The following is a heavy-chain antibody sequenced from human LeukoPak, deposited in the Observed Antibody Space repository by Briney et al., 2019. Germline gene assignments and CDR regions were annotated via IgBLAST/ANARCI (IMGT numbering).Heavy chain of an antibody. CDR2: ISGSGGST. D-gene: IGHD1-1*01. Sequence: GGSLRLSCAASGFTFSSYGMSWVRQAPGKGLEWVSAISGSGGSTYYADSVKGRFTISRDNSKNTLYLQMNSLRAEDTAVYYCVKDLEVRWATFFDYWGQGTLVTVSS. V-gene: IGHV3-23*01. CDR3: VKDLEVRWATFFDY. CDR1: GFTFSSYG. J-gene: IGHJ4*02.